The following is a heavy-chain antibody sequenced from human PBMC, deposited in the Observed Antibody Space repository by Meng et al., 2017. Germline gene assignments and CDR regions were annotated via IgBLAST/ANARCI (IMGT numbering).Heavy chain of an antibody. D-gene: IGHD3-10*01. CDR3: ASCEAFYGSGSYYPFDY. J-gene: IGHJ4*02. CDR2: INTNTGNP. CDR1: GYTFTSYA. V-gene: IGHV7-4-1*02. Sequence: ASVKVSCKASGYTFTSYAMNWVRQAPGQGLEWMGWINTNTGNPTYAQGFTGRFVFSLDTSVSTAYLQISSLKAEDTAVYYCASCEAFYGSGSYYPFDYWGQGTLVTVSS.